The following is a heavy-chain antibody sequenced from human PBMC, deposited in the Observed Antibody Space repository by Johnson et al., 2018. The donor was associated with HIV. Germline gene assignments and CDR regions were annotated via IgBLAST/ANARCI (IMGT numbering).Heavy chain of an antibody. V-gene: IGHV3-7*01. Sequence: VQLVESGGGLVQPGGSLRLSCAASGFTFSSYWMSWVRQAPGKGLEWVANIKQDGSEKYYVDSVKGRFTISRDNAKNSLYLQMNSLRAEDTAVYYCARDRSTPQPYYYDSSGYRGYSAFDIWGQGTMVTVSS. CDR3: ARDRSTPQPYYYDSSGYRGYSAFDI. J-gene: IGHJ3*02. CDR2: IKQDGSEK. CDR1: GFTFSSYW. D-gene: IGHD3-22*01.